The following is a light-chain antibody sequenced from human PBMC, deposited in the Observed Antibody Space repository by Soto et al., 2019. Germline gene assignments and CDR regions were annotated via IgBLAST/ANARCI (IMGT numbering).Light chain of an antibody. CDR2: DAS. CDR1: QSVSSY. CDR3: QQRGNWPVT. J-gene: IGKJ5*01. Sequence: EIVLTQSPATLSLSPGERATLSCRASQSVSSYLAWYPQKPGQAPRLLIYDASNRATGIPARFSGSGSETDFTLTMSSLEPEDCAVYYCQQRGNWPVTFGQGTRLEIK. V-gene: IGKV3-11*01.